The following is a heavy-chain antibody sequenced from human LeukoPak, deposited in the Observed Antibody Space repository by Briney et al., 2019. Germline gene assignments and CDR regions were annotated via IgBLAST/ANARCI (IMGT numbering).Heavy chain of an antibody. V-gene: IGHV4-59*01. CDR3: ARGFWSGHKNWFDP. Sequence: SETLSLTCTVSGGSISSYYWSWIRQPPGKGLEWIGYIYYSGSTNHNPSLKSRVTISVDTSKNQFSLKLSSVTAADTAVYYCARGFWSGHKNWFDPWGQGTLVTVSS. D-gene: IGHD3-3*01. CDR2: IYYSGST. CDR1: GGSISSYY. J-gene: IGHJ5*02.